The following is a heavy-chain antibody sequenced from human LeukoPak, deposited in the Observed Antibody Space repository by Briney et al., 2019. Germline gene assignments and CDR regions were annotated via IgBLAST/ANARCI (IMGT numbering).Heavy chain of an antibody. V-gene: IGHV3-30*04. CDR1: GFTFSSYA. D-gene: IGHD4-17*01. J-gene: IGHJ6*03. Sequence: GGSLRLSCAASGFTFSSYAIHWVRQAPGEGLEWVAVISFDGTDAFYADSVKGRFTISRDNSKNTLYLQMNSLRAEDMALYYCAKSTGTYLYYYMDVWGKGTTVTVSS. CDR2: ISFDGTDA. CDR3: AKSTGTYLYYYMDV.